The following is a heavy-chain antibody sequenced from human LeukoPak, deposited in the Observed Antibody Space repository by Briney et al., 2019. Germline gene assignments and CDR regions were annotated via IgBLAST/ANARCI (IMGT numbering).Heavy chain of an antibody. CDR3: AKGVATVVTLVALDY. CDR2: ISGSGGST. Sequence: PGGSLRLSCAASGFTFSSYTLSWVRQAPGKGLEGVSAISGSGGSTYYADSVKGRFTISRDNYKYTMYLQMNSLRAEDTAVYYCAKGVATVVTLVALDYWGQGTLVTVSS. J-gene: IGHJ4*02. D-gene: IGHD4-23*01. CDR1: GFTFSSYT. V-gene: IGHV3-23*01.